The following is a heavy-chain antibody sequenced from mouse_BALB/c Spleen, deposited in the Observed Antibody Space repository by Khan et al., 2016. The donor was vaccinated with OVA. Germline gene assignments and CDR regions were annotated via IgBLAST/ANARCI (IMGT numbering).Heavy chain of an antibody. D-gene: IGHD1-1*01. Sequence: VQLQESGAELARPGASVRMSCKASGYTFTSYTMHWVKQRPGQALEWIGYIDPNNGYTNYNQKFRDKATLTADKSSSTAYMQLSSLTSEDSAVDYCARSAVYVRSSYFDYWGPGTTLTVSS. CDR2: IDPNNGYT. V-gene: IGHV1-4*01. J-gene: IGHJ2*01. CDR3: ARSAVYVRSSYFDY. CDR1: GYTFTSYT.